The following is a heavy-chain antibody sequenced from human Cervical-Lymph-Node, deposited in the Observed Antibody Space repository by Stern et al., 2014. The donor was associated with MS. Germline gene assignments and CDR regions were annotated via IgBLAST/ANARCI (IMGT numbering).Heavy chain of an antibody. CDR2: ISDSGDNT. CDR1: GITFNYYA. CDR3: AKDRILLHGSRDV. J-gene: IGHJ6*02. Sequence: VQLVQSGGGLVQPGGSLRLSCVASGITFNYYALTWVRQTPGKGLEWDSTISDSGDNTYYGDSVKGRFTISRDNSKNTLYLQMNSLRAEDTAVYYCAKDRILLHGSRDVWGQGTTVTVSS. D-gene: IGHD3-10*01. V-gene: IGHV3-23*04.